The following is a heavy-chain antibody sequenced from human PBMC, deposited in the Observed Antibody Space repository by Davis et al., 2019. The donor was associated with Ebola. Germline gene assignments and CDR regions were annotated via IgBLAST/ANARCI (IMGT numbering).Heavy chain of an antibody. Sequence: GESLKISCAASGFTFSSYAMHWVRQAPGKGLEWVAVISYDGSNKYYADSVKGRFTISRDNSKNTLYLQMNSLRAEDTALYYCTKDAVNAGTDYWGRGTLVIVSS. J-gene: IGHJ4*02. CDR2: ISYDGSNK. D-gene: IGHD6-13*01. V-gene: IGHV3-30-3*01. CDR1: GFTFSSYA. CDR3: TKDAVNAGTDY.